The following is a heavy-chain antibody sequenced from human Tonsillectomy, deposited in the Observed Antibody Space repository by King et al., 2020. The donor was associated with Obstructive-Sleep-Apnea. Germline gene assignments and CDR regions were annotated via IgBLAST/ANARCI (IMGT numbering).Heavy chain of an antibody. D-gene: IGHD1-26*01. CDR1: GFTFSNFD. Sequence: VQLVESGGALAQPGESLRLSCAASGFTFSNFDMHWVRQIIGKGLEWVSAIGAAGDTYYPVSGKGRLTISRNNAKNSLYLQMNSLRDGDTAVYYCARSVGGSLKGPFDYLGQGTLVIVSS. CDR3: ARSVGGSLKGPFDY. V-gene: IGHV3-13*01. CDR2: IGAAGDT. J-gene: IGHJ4*02.